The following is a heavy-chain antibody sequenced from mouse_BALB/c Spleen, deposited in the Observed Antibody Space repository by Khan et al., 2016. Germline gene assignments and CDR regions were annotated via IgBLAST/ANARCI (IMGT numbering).Heavy chain of an antibody. V-gene: IGHV5-17*02. J-gene: IGHJ2*01. Sequence: EVELVESGGGLVQPGGSRKLSCAASGFTFSRFGMHWVRQAPEKGLEWVGYISSGSSTIYYADTLTGRFTISKDNPKHGQFLKKASLRSEDRAMYYGARGDYWGQGTTLTVSS. CDR3: ARGDY. CDR1: GFTFSRFG. CDR2: ISSGSSTI.